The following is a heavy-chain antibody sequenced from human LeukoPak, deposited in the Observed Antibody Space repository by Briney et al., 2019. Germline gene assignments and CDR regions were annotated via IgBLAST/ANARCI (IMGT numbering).Heavy chain of an antibody. CDR2: MDSDGGYI. D-gene: IGHD3-16*01. J-gene: IGHJ4*02. V-gene: IGHV3-74*01. CDR3: VRGFLGGSDD. Sequence: PGGSLRLSCAASGFTFSRHWMHWVRQAPGKGLVWVSRMDSDGGYINYADSVRGRFTISRDNAKNTLYLQMNSLRVEDTAVYYCVRGFLGGSDDWGQGTLVTVSS. CDR1: GFTFSRHW.